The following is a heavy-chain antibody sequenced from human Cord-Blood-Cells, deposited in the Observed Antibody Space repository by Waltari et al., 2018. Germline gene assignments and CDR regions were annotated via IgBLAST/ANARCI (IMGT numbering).Heavy chain of an antibody. Sequence: QVQLVQSGAEVKKPGASVKVSCTVSGYTLTELSMPWVRQAPGKGLEWMGGFDPEDGETIYAQKFQGRVTMTEDTSTDTAYMELSSLRSEDTAVYYCASRPIYDFWSGYFDYWGQGTLVTVSS. CDR2: FDPEDGET. V-gene: IGHV1-24*01. D-gene: IGHD3-3*01. CDR3: ASRPIYDFWSGYFDY. CDR1: GYTLTELS. J-gene: IGHJ4*02.